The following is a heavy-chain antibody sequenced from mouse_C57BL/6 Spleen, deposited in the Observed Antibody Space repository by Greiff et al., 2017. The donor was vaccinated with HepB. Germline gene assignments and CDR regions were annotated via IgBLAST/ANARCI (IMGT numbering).Heavy chain of an antibody. D-gene: IGHD1-1*01. CDR3: ASWDYYYGSSYWYFDV. J-gene: IGHJ1*03. CDR1: GYAFSSYW. V-gene: IGHV1-80*01. Sequence: QVQLKQSGAELVKPGASVKISCKASGYAFSSYWMNWVKQRPGKGLEWIGQIYPGDGDTNYNGKFKGKATLTADKSSSTAYMQLSSLTSEDSAVYFCASWDYYYGSSYWYFDVWGTGTTVTVSS. CDR2: IYPGDGDT.